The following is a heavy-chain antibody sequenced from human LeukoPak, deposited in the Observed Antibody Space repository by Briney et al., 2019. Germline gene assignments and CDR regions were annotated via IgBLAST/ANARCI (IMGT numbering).Heavy chain of an antibody. CDR3: ARVATAAGIGDAFDI. CDR1: GFTFSSYG. Sequence: PGGSLRLSCAASGFTFSSYGMQWVRQAPGKGLEWVAVIWYDGSNKYYADSVKGRFTISRDNSKNTLYLQMNSLRAEDTAVYYCARVATAAGIGDAFDIWGQGTMVTVSS. J-gene: IGHJ3*02. D-gene: IGHD6-13*01. V-gene: IGHV3-33*01. CDR2: IWYDGSNK.